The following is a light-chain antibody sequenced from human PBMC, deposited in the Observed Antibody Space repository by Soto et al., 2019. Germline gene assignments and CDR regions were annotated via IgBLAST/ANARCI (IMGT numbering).Light chain of an antibody. CDR3: QQCSKLPIT. CDR1: QSVMSH. J-gene: IGKJ5*01. V-gene: IGKV3-11*01. Sequence: FTQSPGTLSLYPGERATLSSRARQSVMSHLAWYQPRPGQAPRLLIYNASSRPTDLPARFSGSGSGTDFTLTISCLEPEDFALYYCQQCSKLPITFCQRARLE. CDR2: NAS.